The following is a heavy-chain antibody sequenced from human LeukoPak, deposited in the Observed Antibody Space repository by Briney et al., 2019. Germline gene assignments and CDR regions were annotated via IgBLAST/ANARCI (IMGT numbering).Heavy chain of an antibody. CDR3: ARGPDSSGWYEDGMDV. Sequence: PGGSLRLSCAASGFTVSSNYMSWVRQAPGKRLEWVSVIYSGGSTYYADSVKGRFTISRDNSKNTLYLQMNSLRAEDTAVYYCARGPDSSGWYEDGMDVWGQGTTVTVSS. V-gene: IGHV3-53*01. J-gene: IGHJ6*02. CDR1: GFTVSSNY. D-gene: IGHD6-19*01. CDR2: IYSGGST.